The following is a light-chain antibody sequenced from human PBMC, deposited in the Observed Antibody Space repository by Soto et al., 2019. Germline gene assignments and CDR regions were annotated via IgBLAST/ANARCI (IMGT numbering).Light chain of an antibody. CDR3: SSYTSSSAVV. Sequence: QSALTQPASVSGSPGQSITISCTGTSSDVGGYNYVSWYQQYPGKAPKLMIYDVSNRPSGVSNRFSGSKSGNTASLTISGLHAEDEADYYCSSYTSSSAVVFGGGTKVTVL. V-gene: IGLV2-14*01. J-gene: IGLJ3*02. CDR2: DVS. CDR1: SSDVGGYNY.